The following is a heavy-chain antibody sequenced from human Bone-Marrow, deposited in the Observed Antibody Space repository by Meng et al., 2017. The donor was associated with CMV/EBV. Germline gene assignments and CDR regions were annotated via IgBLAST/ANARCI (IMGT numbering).Heavy chain of an antibody. CDR3: AKDSSSGYDPYYYYGMDV. V-gene: IGHV3-30*02. CDR2: IRYDGSNK. Sequence: GGSLRLSCAASGFTFSSYGMHWVRQAPGKGLEWVAFIRYDGSNKYYADSVKGRFTISRDNSKNTLYLQMNSLRAEDTAVYYCAKDSSSGYDPYYYYGMDVWGQGTTVTVSS. CDR1: GFTFSSYG. J-gene: IGHJ6*02. D-gene: IGHD6-13*01.